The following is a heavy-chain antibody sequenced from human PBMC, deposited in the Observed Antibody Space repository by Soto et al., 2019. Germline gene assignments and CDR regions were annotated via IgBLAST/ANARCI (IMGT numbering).Heavy chain of an antibody. CDR2: INHSGST. CDR1: GGSFSGYY. CDR3: ARGSGSLGVGFFDY. D-gene: IGHD3-16*01. V-gene: IGHV4-34*01. J-gene: IGHJ4*02. Sequence: SETLSLTCAVYGGSFSGYYWSWIRQPPGKGLEWIGEINHSGSTNYNPSLKSRVTISVDTSKNQFSLKLSSVTAADTAVYYCARGSGSLGVGFFDYWGQGTLVTVSS.